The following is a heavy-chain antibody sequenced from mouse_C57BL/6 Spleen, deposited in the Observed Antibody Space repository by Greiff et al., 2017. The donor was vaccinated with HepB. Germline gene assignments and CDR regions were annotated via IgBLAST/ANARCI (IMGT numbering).Heavy chain of an antibody. Sequence: QVQLQQSGAELVRPGASVTLSCKASGYTFTDYEMHWVKQTPVHGLEWIGAIDPETGGTAYNQKFKGKAILTADKSSSTAYMELRSLTSEDSAVYYCTRWDYYGSSPPMDYWGQGTSFTVSS. CDR2: IDPETGGT. J-gene: IGHJ4*01. D-gene: IGHD1-1*01. CDR3: TRWDYYGSSPPMDY. CDR1: GYTFTDYE. V-gene: IGHV1-15*01.